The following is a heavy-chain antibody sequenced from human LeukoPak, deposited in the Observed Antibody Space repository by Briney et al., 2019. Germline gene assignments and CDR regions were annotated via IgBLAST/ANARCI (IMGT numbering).Heavy chain of an antibody. V-gene: IGHV3-7*01. J-gene: IGHJ4*02. CDR1: GFTFSSYW. Sequence: PGGSLRLSGAASGFTFSSYWMSWVHQAPGKGLEWVANIKQDGSEKYYVDSVKGRFTISRDNAKNSLYLQMNSLRVEDTAVYYCATSSSLDYWGQGTLVTVSS. CDR2: IKQDGSEK. CDR3: ATSSSLDY.